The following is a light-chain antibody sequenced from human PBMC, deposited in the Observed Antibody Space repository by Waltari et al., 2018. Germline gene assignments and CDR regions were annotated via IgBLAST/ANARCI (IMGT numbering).Light chain of an antibody. V-gene: IGKV3-15*01. J-gene: IGKJ4*01. CDR3: QQYNDWPLT. CDR2: AAS. Sequence: EIVMTQSPIILSVSPGERATLSCRASPSVGTHLAWYQQRPGQPPRLVIFAASTRATGVPVRFSGSGSGTEFTLTISSLQSEDFAVYYCQQYNDWPLTFGGGT. CDR1: PSVGTH.